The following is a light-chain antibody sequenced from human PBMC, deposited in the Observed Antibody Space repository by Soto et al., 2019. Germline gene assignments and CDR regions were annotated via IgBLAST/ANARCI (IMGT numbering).Light chain of an antibody. V-gene: IGLV1-44*01. CDR3: ASWDDSLNAVV. Sequence: QSVLTQPPSASGTPGQRVTISCSGSNSNIGSNTVNWYQQLPGTAPKLLIYDNNQRPSGVPGRFSDSKSGTSASLAISGPQSEDEADYYCASWDDSLNAVVFGGGTKLTVL. CDR2: DNN. CDR1: NSNIGSNT. J-gene: IGLJ2*01.